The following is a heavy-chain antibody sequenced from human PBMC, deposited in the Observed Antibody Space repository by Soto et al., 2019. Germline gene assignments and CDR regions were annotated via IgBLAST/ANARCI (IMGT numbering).Heavy chain of an antibody. CDR2: IYHSGRS. D-gene: IGHD3-10*01. V-gene: IGHV4-59*01. CDR3: AKGGLNGRGDWFDP. Sequence: SETLSLTCTVSGGSINNYYWSWIRQTPGKGLEWIANIYHSGRSNYNPSLKSRVIISVDTPNNQFSLTLTSVTAADTAVYYCAKGGLNGRGDWFDPWGQGTQVTVSS. CDR1: GGSINNYY. J-gene: IGHJ5*02.